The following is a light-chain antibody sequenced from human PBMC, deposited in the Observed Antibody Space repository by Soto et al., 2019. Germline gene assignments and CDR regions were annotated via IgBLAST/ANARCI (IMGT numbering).Light chain of an antibody. CDR1: SSDIGSYNL. CDR2: AGS. CDR3: CSFAGIITYYV. Sequence: QSVLTHPASVSGAPGQSITISCTGTSSDIGSYNLVSWYQHHPGKAPKLIIYAGSKRPSGVSNRFSGSKSGYPASLTISGLQAEDEADYFCCSFAGIITYYVFGTGTKVTV. J-gene: IGLJ1*01. V-gene: IGLV2-23*01.